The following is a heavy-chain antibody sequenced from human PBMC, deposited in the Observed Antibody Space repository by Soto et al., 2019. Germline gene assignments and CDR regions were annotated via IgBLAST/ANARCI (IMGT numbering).Heavy chain of an antibody. D-gene: IGHD5-18*01. Sequence: QVQLQESGPGLVKPSQTLSLTCTVSGGSISSGGYYWSWIRQHPGKGLEWIGYIYYSGSTYYNPSLKCRVTISVDPSKNQFSLKLSSVTAADTAVYYCARVPIQLWSRSYFDYWGQGTLVTVSS. J-gene: IGHJ4*02. CDR2: IYYSGST. CDR1: GGSISSGGYY. CDR3: ARVPIQLWSRSYFDY. V-gene: IGHV4-31*03.